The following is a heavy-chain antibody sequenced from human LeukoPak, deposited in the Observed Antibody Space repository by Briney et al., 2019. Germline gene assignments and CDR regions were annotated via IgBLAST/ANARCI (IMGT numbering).Heavy chain of an antibody. D-gene: IGHD6-19*01. CDR2: IYYSGST. CDR1: GGSISSGGYY. J-gene: IGHJ4*02. CDR3: ASLAVAGLSEGY. V-gene: IGHV4-31*03. Sequence: SETLSLTCTVSGGSISSGGYYWSWIRQHPGKGLEWIGYIYYSGSTYYNPSLKSRVTISVDTSRNQFSLKLSSVTAADTAVYYCASLAVAGLSEGYWGQGTLVIVSS.